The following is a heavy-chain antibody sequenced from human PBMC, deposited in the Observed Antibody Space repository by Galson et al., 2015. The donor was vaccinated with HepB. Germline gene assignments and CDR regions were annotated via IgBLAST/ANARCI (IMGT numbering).Heavy chain of an antibody. J-gene: IGHJ5*02. CDR1: GFTFSSYA. CDR3: ATLTISGNWFDP. D-gene: IGHD3-3*01. CDR2: ISYDGSNK. V-gene: IGHV3-30-3*01. Sequence: SLRLSCAASGFTFSSYAMHWVRQAPGKGLEWVAVISYDGSNKYYADSVKGRFTISRDNSKNTLYLQMNSLRAEDTAVYYCATLTISGNWFDPWGQGTLVTVSS.